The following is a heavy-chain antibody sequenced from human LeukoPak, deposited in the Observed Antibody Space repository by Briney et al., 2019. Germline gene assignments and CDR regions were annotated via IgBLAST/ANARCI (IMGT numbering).Heavy chain of an antibody. CDR3: ARSKGWGSGWPDAFDI. CDR1: GFTVSSNY. J-gene: IGHJ3*02. CDR2: IYSGGST. Sequence: GGSLRLSCAASGFTVSSNYMSWVRQAPGKGLEWVSVIYSGGSTYYADSVKGRFTISRDNSKNTLYLQMNSLRAEDTAVYYCARSKGWGSGWPDAFDIWGQGTMVTVSS. D-gene: IGHD6-19*01. V-gene: IGHV3-66*01.